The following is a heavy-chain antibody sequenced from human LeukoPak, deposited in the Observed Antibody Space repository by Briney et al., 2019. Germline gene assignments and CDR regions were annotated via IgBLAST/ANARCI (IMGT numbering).Heavy chain of an antibody. Sequence: GASVKVSCKASGYTFTSYGISWVRQAPGQGLEWMGWISAYNGNTNYAQKLQGRVTMTTDTSTSTAYMELRSLRSDDTAVYYCAKDYYSNHAYYYYMDVWGKGTTVTVSS. J-gene: IGHJ6*03. CDR1: GYTFTSYG. CDR2: ISAYNGNT. D-gene: IGHD4-11*01. V-gene: IGHV1-18*01. CDR3: AKDYYSNHAYYYYMDV.